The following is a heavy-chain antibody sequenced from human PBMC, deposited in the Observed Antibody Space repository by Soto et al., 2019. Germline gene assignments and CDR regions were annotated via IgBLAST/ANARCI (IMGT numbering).Heavy chain of an antibody. CDR1: GYTFTSYG. CDR2: ISAYNGNT. D-gene: IGHD4-17*01. CDR3: ARDVEGGDYVAGY. V-gene: IGHV1-18*01. J-gene: IGHJ4*02. Sequence: ASVKVSCKASGYTFTSYGISWVRQAPGQGLEWMGWISAYNGNTNYAQKLQGRVTVTTDTSTSTAYMEVRSLTSDDTAVYYCARDVEGGDYVAGYWGQGTLVTVSS.